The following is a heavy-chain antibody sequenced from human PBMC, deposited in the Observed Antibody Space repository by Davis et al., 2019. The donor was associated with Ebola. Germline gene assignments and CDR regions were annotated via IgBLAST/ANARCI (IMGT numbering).Heavy chain of an antibody. D-gene: IGHD1-20*01. CDR1: GYDFTSSW. CDR3: ATLRRTITGMDDGFDI. J-gene: IGHJ3*02. V-gene: IGHV5-51*01. CDR2: IFPRDSDT. Sequence: GGSLRLSCKGSGYDFTSSWIAWVRLMPGKGLEWMGIIFPRDSDTRYSPSFQGQVTISADKSFKTAFLQWSSLKASDTAMYYCATLRRTITGMDDGFDIWGQGTMVTVSS.